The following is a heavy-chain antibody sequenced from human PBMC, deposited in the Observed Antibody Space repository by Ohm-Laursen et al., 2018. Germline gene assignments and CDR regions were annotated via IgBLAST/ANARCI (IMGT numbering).Heavy chain of an antibody. D-gene: IGHD4-23*01. CDR2: SRDKANSYTT. CDR1: GFTFDDHY. J-gene: IGHJ3*01. V-gene: IGHV3-72*01. Sequence: SLRLSCSASGFTFDDHYTDWVRQAPGKGLELVARSRDKANSYTTAYVASVKGRFSISRDDSENSLYLQMNSLRAEDTAVYYCARDMVYDYGGNDAFDVWGQGTMVTVSS. CDR3: ARDMVYDYGGNDAFDV.